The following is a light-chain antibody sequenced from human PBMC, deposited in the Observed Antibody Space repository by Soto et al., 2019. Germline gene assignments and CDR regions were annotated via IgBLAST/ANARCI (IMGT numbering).Light chain of an antibody. J-gene: IGKJ1*01. V-gene: IGKV1-5*03. CDR3: QQYNSYRT. CDR1: QSISNS. CDR2: KAS. Sequence: VGDRVTITCRASQSISNSLAWYQQKPGKAPKLLIYKASTLESGVPSRFSGSGSGTEFTLTISSLQPDDFATYYCQQYNSYRTFGQGTKVDIK.